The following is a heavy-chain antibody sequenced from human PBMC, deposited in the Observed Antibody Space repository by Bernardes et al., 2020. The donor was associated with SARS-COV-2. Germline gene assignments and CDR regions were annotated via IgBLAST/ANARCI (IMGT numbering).Heavy chain of an antibody. CDR3: ARETRTYYYDSSGYKRAPVFDY. D-gene: IGHD3-22*01. J-gene: IGHJ4*02. CDR2: INPNSGGT. Sequence: ASVKDSCKASGYTFTGYYMHWVRQAPGQGLEWMGWINPNSGGTNYAQKFQGRVTMTRDTSISTAYMELSRLRSDDTAVYYCARETRTYYYDSSGYKRAPVFDYWGQGTLVTVSS. V-gene: IGHV1-2*02. CDR1: GYTFTGYY.